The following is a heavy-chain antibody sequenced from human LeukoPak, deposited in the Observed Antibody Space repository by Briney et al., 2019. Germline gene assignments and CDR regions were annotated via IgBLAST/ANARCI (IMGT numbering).Heavy chain of an antibody. V-gene: IGHV3-7*01. CDR3: ARGPSTVTTIQFDY. J-gene: IGHJ4*02. D-gene: IGHD4-17*01. CDR2: INEDGSKK. Sequence: GGSLRLSCAASGLTLSSYWMSWVRQAPGMGLEWVANINEDGSKKFYVDSVKGRFTISRDNAKNSLYLQMNSLRAEDTAVYYCARGPSTVTTIQFDYWGQGTLVTVSS. CDR1: GLTLSSYW.